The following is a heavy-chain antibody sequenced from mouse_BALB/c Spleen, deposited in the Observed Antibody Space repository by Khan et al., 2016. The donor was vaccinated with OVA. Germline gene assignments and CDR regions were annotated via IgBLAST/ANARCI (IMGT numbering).Heavy chain of an antibody. J-gene: IGHJ4*01. D-gene: IGHD2-10*02. CDR1: GYTFTSYW. V-gene: IGHV1-69*02. CDR3: ARDQYGNYLYAMEY. CDR2: IDPSDSET. Sequence: QVQLQQPGAELVKPGAPVKLSCKASGYTFTSYWMNWVKQRPGRGLEWIGRIDPSDSETHYNHKFKDKATLTVDKSSSTAYIQLSSLTSEDSAVYYCARDQYGNYLYAMEYWGQGTSVTVSS.